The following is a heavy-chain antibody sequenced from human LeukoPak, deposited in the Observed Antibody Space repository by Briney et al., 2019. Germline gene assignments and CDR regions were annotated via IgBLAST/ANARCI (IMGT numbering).Heavy chain of an antibody. Sequence: PGGSLRLSCAASGFSFSSYNMSRVRQTPGKGLEWVSSITSSSTYTFYADSVKGRFTISRDNARNSLYLQMNSLRAEDTAVYYCARDPYSGTYGDTYYYYMDVWGKGTTVTISS. D-gene: IGHD1-26*01. CDR1: GFSFSSYN. J-gene: IGHJ6*03. CDR2: ITSSSTYT. CDR3: ARDPYSGTYGDTYYYYMDV. V-gene: IGHV3-21*01.